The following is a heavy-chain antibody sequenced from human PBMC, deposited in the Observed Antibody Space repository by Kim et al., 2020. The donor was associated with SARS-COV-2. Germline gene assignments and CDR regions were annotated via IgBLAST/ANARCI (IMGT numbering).Heavy chain of an antibody. CDR2: INSDGSSI. Sequence: GGSLRLSCAASGFSFSDYYMSWIRQAPGKGLEWVAYINSDGSSIKYADSMNGRFTVSRDNAKKSLSLQMNSLTPEDTAVYYCVREPNYWGQGTLVTVSS. J-gene: IGHJ4*02. CDR3: VREPNY. CDR1: GFSFSDYY. V-gene: IGHV3-11*01.